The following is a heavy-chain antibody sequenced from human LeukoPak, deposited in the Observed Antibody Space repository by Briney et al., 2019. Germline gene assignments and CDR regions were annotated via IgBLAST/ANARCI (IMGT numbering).Heavy chain of an antibody. CDR1: GFTFSSYS. V-gene: IGHV3-21*04. D-gene: IGHD3-22*01. CDR3: VREMYSYDSSYYYVRWFDS. CDR2: ISSSSSYI. Sequence: NPGGSLRLSCAASGFTFSSYSMNWVRQAPGKGLEWVSSISSSSSYIYYADSVKGRFTISRDNAKNSLYLQMNSLRAEDTAVYYCVREMYSYDSSYYYVRWFDSWGQGTLVTVSS. J-gene: IGHJ5*01.